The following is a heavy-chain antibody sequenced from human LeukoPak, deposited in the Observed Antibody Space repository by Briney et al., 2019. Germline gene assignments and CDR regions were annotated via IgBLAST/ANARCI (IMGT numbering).Heavy chain of an antibody. D-gene: IGHD1-26*01. Sequence: PGGSLRLSCAASGFTFSSYAMSWVRQAPGKGLEWVSGISGSGGSTYYADSVKGRFTISRDNSKNTLYLQMNSLRAEDTAVYYCAKDVVVVGATGAFDIWGQGTMVTVSS. CDR1: GFTFSSYA. V-gene: IGHV3-23*01. CDR3: AKDVVVVGATGAFDI. CDR2: ISGSGGST. J-gene: IGHJ3*02.